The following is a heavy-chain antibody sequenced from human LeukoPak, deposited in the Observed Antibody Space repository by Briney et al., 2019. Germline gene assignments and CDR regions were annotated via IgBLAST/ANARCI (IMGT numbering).Heavy chain of an antibody. CDR2: IYTSGST. Sequence: MASETLSLTCTVSGGSISSYYWSWIRQPAGKGLEWIGRIYTSGSTNYNPSLKSRVTMSVDTSKNQFSLKLSSVTAADTAVYYCARGYRIVGALGYFDYWGQGTLVTVSS. D-gene: IGHD1-26*01. V-gene: IGHV4-4*07. CDR1: GGSISSYY. CDR3: ARGYRIVGALGYFDY. J-gene: IGHJ4*02.